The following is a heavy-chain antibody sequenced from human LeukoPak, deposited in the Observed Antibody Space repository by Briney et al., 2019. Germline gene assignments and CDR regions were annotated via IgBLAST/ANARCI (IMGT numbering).Heavy chain of an antibody. CDR2: IYSGGTT. CDR1: GFTVSNNY. CDR3: ARDRDIVVVPAAIGGFGY. J-gene: IGHJ4*02. Sequence: PGGSLRLSRAASGFTVSNNYLSWVRQAPGKGLEWVSLIYSGGTTFYADSVKGRFTISRDNSKNTLFLQMNSLRAEDTAVYYCARDRDIVVVPAAIGGFGYWGQGTLVTVSS. D-gene: IGHD2-2*02. V-gene: IGHV3-53*01.